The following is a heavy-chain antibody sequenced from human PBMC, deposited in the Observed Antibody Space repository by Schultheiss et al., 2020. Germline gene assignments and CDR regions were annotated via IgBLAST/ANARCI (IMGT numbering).Heavy chain of an antibody. V-gene: IGHV3-21*05. D-gene: IGHD5-24*01. CDR1: GFTFSSYS. Sequence: LSLTCAASGFTFSSYSMNWVRQAPGKGLEWVSYISSSSSYTNYADSVKGRFTISRDNAKNSLYLQMNSLRAEDTAVYYCASSSVGFGNRGLQHDYWGQGTLVTVSS. CDR2: ISSSSSYT. J-gene: IGHJ4*02. CDR3: ASSSVGFGNRGLQHDY.